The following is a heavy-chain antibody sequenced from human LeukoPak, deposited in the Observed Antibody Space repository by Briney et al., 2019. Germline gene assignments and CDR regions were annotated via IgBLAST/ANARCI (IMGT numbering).Heavy chain of an antibody. CDR3: ARGGWGDPYYYMDV. V-gene: IGHV6-1*01. Sequence: SQTLSLTCAISGDSVSSDFAAWLWIRQSPSRGLEWLGRTYFRSTWYKDYAESVKSRITINPDTSKNQFSLQLNSVTPEDTAVYCCARGGWGDPYYYMDVWGKGTTVSVSS. CDR1: GDSVSSDFAA. J-gene: IGHJ6*03. CDR2: TYFRSTWYK. D-gene: IGHD6-19*01.